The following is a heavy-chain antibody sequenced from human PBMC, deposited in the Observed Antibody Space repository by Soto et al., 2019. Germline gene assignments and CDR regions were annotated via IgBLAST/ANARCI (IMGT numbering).Heavy chain of an antibody. Sequence: ASVKVSCKASGYTFTSYGISWVRRAPGQGLEWMGWISAYNGNTNYAQKLQGRVTMTTDTSTSTAYMELRSLRSDDTAVYYCARGTKIVLMVYATRDYGMDVWGQGTTVTVSS. CDR2: ISAYNGNT. V-gene: IGHV1-18*01. J-gene: IGHJ6*02. CDR3: ARGTKIVLMVYATRDYGMDV. D-gene: IGHD2-8*01. CDR1: GYTFTSYG.